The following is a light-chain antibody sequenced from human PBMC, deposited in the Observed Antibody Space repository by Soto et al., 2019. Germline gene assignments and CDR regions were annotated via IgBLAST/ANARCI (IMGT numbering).Light chain of an antibody. CDR1: QNIISW. J-gene: IGKJ5*01. Sequence: DIQMTQSPSTVSASVGDRVTITCRARQNIISWLAWYQQQPGRAPKLLIYAASILQSGVTSRFSGSASGTDFTLTISRLQPEDFATYYCQQAYGFPVTFGQGTRLEIK. CDR2: AAS. CDR3: QQAYGFPVT. V-gene: IGKV1-12*01.